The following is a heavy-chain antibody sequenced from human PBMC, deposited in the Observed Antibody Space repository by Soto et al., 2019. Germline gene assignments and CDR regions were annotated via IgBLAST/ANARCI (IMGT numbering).Heavy chain of an antibody. J-gene: IGHJ6*02. D-gene: IGHD6-6*01. CDR2: ISSAGNSE. V-gene: IGHV3-30-3*01. CDR1: GFAFSSYA. CDR3: ARGGATRAGRGYYYGMDV. Sequence: QVQLVESGGGVVQPGRSLRLSCAASGFAFSSYAIHWVRQAPGKGLEWVAVISSAGNSEYYGDSVRGRFSIPRDNSKNRVYLQTKSLKTEDTAVYFCARGGATRAGRGYYYGMDVWGQGATVTVSS.